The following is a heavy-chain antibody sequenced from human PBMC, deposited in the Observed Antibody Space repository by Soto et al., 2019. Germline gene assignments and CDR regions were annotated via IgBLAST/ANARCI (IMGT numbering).Heavy chain of an antibody. Sequence: WGSLRLSCLASVFTFSSYAMSWFRQAPGKGLEWVSAISGSGGSTYYADSVKGRFTISRDNSKNTLYLQMNSLRAEDTAVYYCAKGSYYYDSSGYAFGYWGQGTLVTVSS. J-gene: IGHJ4*02. CDR2: ISGSGGST. CDR3: AKGSYYYDSSGYAFGY. D-gene: IGHD3-22*01. CDR1: VFTFSSYA. V-gene: IGHV3-23*01.